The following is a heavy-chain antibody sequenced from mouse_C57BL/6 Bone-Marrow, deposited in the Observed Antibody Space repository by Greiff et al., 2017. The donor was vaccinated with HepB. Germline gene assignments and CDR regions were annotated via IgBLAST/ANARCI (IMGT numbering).Heavy chain of an antibody. V-gene: IGHV1-81*01. CDR1: GYTFTSYG. CDR2: IYPRSGNT. Sequence: VQLVESGAELARPGASVKLSCKASGYTFTSYGISWVKQRTGQGLEWIGEIYPRSGNTYYNEKFKGKATLTADKSSSTAYMELRSLTSEDSAVYFCARIVEYYFDYWGQGTTLTVSS. CDR3: ARIVEYYFDY. D-gene: IGHD1-1*01. J-gene: IGHJ2*01.